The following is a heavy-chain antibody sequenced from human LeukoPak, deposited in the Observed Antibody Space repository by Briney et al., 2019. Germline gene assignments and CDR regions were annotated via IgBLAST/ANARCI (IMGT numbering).Heavy chain of an antibody. J-gene: IGHJ3*01. D-gene: IGHD2-15*01. CDR3: ATEVVVPGVGAIDV. CDR1: GFTVSSNY. CDR2: LYSDGRT. V-gene: IGHV3-53*01. Sequence: GGSLRLSCAASGFTVSSNYMSWVRQAPGKGLEWVSVLYSDGRTYYADSVRGRFTISRDNSKNTLHLQMNSLRAEDTAVYYCATEVVVPGVGAIDVWGQGTMVTVSS.